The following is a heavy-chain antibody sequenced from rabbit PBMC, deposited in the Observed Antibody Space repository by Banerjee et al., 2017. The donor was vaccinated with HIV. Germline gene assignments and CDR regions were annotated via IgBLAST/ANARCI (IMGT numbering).Heavy chain of an antibody. J-gene: IGHJ6*01. CDR1: GFDFSSSYW. V-gene: IGHV1S45*01. D-gene: IGHD1-1*01. CDR2: IYTSSGST. Sequence: QEQLKETGGGLVQPGGSLTLSCVASGFDFSSSYWICWVRQAPGKGLELIACIYTSSGSTWYASWAKGRFTISKTSSTTVTLQMTSLTAADTATYFCARSTSGYDIGDLWGPGTLVTVS. CDR3: ARSTSGYDIGDL.